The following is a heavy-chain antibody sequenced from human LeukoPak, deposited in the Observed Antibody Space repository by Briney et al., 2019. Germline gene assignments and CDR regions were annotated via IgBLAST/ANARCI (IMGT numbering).Heavy chain of an antibody. CDR1: GGTFSSYA. CDR2: IIPFVGIA. J-gene: IGHJ5*02. CDR3: ARDRARRGVVIEWFDP. Sequence: SVKVSCKASGGTFSSYAISWVRQAPGQGLEWMGRIIPFVGIAKYAQKFQGRATITADESTSTAYMELSSLRSEDTAVYYCARDRARRGVVIEWFDPWGQGTLVTVSS. V-gene: IGHV1-69*04. D-gene: IGHD4-23*01.